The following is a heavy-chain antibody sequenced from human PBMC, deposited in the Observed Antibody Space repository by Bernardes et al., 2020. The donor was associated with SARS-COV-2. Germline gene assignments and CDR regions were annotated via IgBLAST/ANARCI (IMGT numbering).Heavy chain of an antibody. CDR2: INSDGRTT. Sequence: GGSLRLSCAASAFTFTNSWMHWVRQAPGKGLVWVSRINSDGRTTSYADSVKGRFTISRDNAKNTLYLQMNSLRAEDTAVYYCARRVSGDGYYYFDYWGQGTLVTVSS. D-gene: IGHD5-12*01. V-gene: IGHV3-74*01. CDR3: ARRVSGDGYYYFDY. J-gene: IGHJ4*02. CDR1: AFTFTNSW.